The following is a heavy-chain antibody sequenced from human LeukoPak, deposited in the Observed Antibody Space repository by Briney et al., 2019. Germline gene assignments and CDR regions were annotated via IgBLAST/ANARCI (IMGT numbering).Heavy chain of an antibody. CDR2: IYHSGST. CDR1: GDSISSYY. CDR3: ARDKRHSYGRYFDP. D-gene: IGHD5-18*01. J-gene: IGHJ4*02. V-gene: IGHV4-59*01. Sequence: PSETLSLTCTVSGDSISSYYWSWIRQPPGKGLEWIGYIYHSGSTNYNPSLKSRVTISADTSRDQFSLKLASVTAADTAVYYCARDKRHSYGRYFDPWGQGMLVTVSS.